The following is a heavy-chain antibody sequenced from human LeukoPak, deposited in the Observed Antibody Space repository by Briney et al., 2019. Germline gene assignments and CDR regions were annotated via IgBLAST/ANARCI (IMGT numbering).Heavy chain of an antibody. CDR3: ARDRDDYVWGSSSRYFDY. CDR1: GGTFSSYA. D-gene: IGHD3-16*01. Sequence: GSSVTVSCTASGGTFSSYAISWVRQAPGQGLEWMGGIIPIFGTANYAQKFQGRVTITADESTSTAYMELSSLRSEDTAVYYCARDRDDYVWGSSSRYFDYWGQGTLVTVSS. CDR2: IIPIFGTA. V-gene: IGHV1-69*01. J-gene: IGHJ4*02.